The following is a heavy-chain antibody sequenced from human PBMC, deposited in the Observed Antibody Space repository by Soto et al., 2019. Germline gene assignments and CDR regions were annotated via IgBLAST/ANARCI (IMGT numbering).Heavy chain of an antibody. CDR3: VGAPYGGGGATYGES. J-gene: IGHJ4*02. V-gene: IGHV4-59*01. D-gene: IGHD1-26*01. CDR1: GGSMSSYY. CDR2: IHYGGGT. Sequence: SETLSLTCTVSGGSMSSYYWTWIRQPTGKGLEWIGFIHYGGGTVYNPALRSRVTVTVXXXKXXXXLNLXSXXAAXPAVYYCVGAPYGGGGATYGESWGQGARVT.